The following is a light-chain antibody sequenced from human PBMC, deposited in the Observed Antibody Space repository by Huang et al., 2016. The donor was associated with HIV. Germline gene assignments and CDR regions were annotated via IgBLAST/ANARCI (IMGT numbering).Light chain of an antibody. CDR3: MQGLQTPPT. CDR1: QNLLHSSGHNR. V-gene: IGKV2-28*01. J-gene: IGKJ2*01. Sequence: EIVMTQSPLSLPVSPGQPASISCTSSQNLLHSSGHNRLDWYLQKPGQSPQLLIFLTSNRASGVPDKFTCSGSGSNFTQSINKVQPDDVGIYYCMQGLQTPPTFGQGTKLEI. CDR2: LTS.